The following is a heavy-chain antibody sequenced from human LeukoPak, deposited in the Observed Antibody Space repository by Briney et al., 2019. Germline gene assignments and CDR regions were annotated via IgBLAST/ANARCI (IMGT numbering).Heavy chain of an antibody. D-gene: IGHD3-10*01. CDR2: IRSKSNSYPT. J-gene: IGHJ4*02. V-gene: IGHV3-73*01. CDR1: GFTFSGSA. CDR3: TSNILNYYGSGSYYIPDPERYDFDY. Sequence: GGSLRLSCAASGFTFSGSAMHWVGQAAGKGLEGVGRIRSKSNSYPTAYAASVKGRFTISKDDSRTTAYLKMNSLKTEDTAVYYCTSNILNYYGSGSYYIPDPERYDFDYWGQGTLVTVSS.